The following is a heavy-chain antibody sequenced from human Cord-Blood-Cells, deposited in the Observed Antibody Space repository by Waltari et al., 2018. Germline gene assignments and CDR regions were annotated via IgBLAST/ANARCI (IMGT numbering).Heavy chain of an antibody. CDR1: GGSISSSSVY. V-gene: IGHV4-39*01. Sequence: QLQLQESGPGLVTPSETLSLTCTVSGGSISSSSVYWGWIRQPPGKGLEWIGSIYYSGSTYYNPSLKSRVTISVDTSKNQFSLKLSSVTAADTAVYYCARRGIAAAGDAFDIWGQGTMVTVSS. J-gene: IGHJ3*02. D-gene: IGHD6-13*01. CDR3: ARRGIAAAGDAFDI. CDR2: IYYSGST.